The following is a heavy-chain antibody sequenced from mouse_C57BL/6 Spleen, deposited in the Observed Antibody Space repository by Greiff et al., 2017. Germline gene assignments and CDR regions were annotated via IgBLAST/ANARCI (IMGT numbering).Heavy chain of an antibody. CDR1: GFTFSDFY. Sequence: EVQLMESGGGLVQSGRSLRLSCATSGFTFSDFYMEWVRQAPGKGLEWIAARRNKANDYTTEYSASVKGRFIVSRDTSQSILYLQMNALRAEDTAIYYCARDGGTPLDYWGQGTSVTVSS. D-gene: IGHD2-14*01. CDR2: RRNKANDYTT. V-gene: IGHV7-1*01. CDR3: ARDGGTPLDY. J-gene: IGHJ4*01.